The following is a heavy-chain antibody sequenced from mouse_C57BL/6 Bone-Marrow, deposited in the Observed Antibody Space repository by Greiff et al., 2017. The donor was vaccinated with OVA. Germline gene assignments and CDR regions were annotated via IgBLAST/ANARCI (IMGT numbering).Heavy chain of an antibody. CDR3: TRPYYYGSSYEDYYAMDY. J-gene: IGHJ4*01. D-gene: IGHD1-1*01. V-gene: IGHV6-6*01. Sequence: EVKVVESGGGLVQPGGSMKLSCAASGFTFSDAWMDWVRQSPEKGLEWVAEIRNKANNHATYYAESVKGRFTISRDDSKSSVYLQMNSLRAEDTGIYYCTRPYYYGSSYEDYYAMDYWGQGTSVTVSS. CDR2: IRNKANNHAT. CDR1: GFTFSDAW.